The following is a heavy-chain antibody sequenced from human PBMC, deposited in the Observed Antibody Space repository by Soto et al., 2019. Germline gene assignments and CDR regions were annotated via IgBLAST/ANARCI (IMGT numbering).Heavy chain of an antibody. CDR3: ARDLTLTYYYDSSGYSPPVYGMDV. CDR1: GYTFTSYY. J-gene: IGHJ6*02. Sequence: ASVKVSCKASGYTFTSYYMHWVRQAPGQGLEWMGIINPSGGSTSYAQKFQGRVTMTRDTSTSTVYMELSSLRSEDTAVYYCARDLTLTYYYDSSGYSPPVYGMDVWGQGTTVTVSS. D-gene: IGHD3-22*01. V-gene: IGHV1-46*03. CDR2: INPSGGST.